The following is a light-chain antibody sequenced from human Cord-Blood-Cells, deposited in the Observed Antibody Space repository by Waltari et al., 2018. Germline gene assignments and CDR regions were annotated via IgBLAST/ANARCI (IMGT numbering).Light chain of an antibody. V-gene: IGLV2-8*01. Sequence: QSALTQPPSASGSPGQSVTISCTGTSSDVGGYNYVSWYQQHPGKAPTLMIYEVSKRPSGVPDRFSGSKSGNTASLTVSGLQAEDEADYYCSSYAGSNNNYVFGTGTKVTVL. CDR2: EVS. CDR3: SSYAGSNNNYV. J-gene: IGLJ1*01. CDR1: SSDVGGYNY.